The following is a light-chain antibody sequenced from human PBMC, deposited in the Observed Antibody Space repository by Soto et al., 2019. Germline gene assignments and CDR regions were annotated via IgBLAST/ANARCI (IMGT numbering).Light chain of an antibody. Sequence: EIVRTQSPVTLSVSPGERATLSCRASQSVSSNLAWYQQKPGQAPSLLIYGAFTRATGIPARFSGTGSGTEFTLTISSLQSEEFALYDCQQYNDWPLTVGQGTKGEIK. CDR1: QSVSSN. CDR3: QQYNDWPLT. CDR2: GAF. J-gene: IGKJ1*01. V-gene: IGKV3-15*01.